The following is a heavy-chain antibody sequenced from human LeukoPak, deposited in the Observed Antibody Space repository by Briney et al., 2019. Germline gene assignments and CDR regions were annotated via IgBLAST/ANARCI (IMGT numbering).Heavy chain of an antibody. CDR1: GVSISSDNYY. CDR3: ARENYYDSSGIFDY. D-gene: IGHD3-22*01. Sequence: PSETLSLTCTVSGVSISSDNYYWSWIRQHPGKGLEWIGYIYYSGSTYYNPSLKSRVTISVDSSKSQFSLYLTSVTAADTAVYYCARENYYDSSGIFDYWGQGTLVTVSS. CDR2: IYYSGST. J-gene: IGHJ4*02. V-gene: IGHV4-31*03.